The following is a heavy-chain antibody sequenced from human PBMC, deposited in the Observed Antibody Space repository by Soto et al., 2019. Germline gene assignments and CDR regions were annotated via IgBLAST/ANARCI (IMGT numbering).Heavy chain of an antibody. D-gene: IGHD2-15*01. Sequence: PGGSLRLSCAASGFTFSSYSMNWVRQAPGKGLEWVSSISSSSSYIYYADSVKGRFTISRDNAKNSLYLQMNSLRAEDTAVYYCARDRGCSGGSCYSSWDYYGMDVWGQGTTVTVSS. CDR3: ARDRGCSGGSCYSSWDYYGMDV. CDR2: ISSSSSYI. CDR1: GFTFSSYS. V-gene: IGHV3-21*01. J-gene: IGHJ6*02.